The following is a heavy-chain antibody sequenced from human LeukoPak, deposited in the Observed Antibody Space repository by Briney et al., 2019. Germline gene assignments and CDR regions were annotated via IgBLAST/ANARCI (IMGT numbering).Heavy chain of an antibody. D-gene: IGHD2-2*01. V-gene: IGHV1-18*01. CDR1: GYTFNSYG. J-gene: IGHJ5*02. CDR2: ISADTGYT. CDR3: ARDCSSDTCHFFP. Sequence: ASVKVSCKASGYTFNSYGMSWVRQAPGQGLEWMGWISADTGYTKYAQKFQGRVSMTTDTSTKTAHMELRSLSSDDTAVYFCARDCSSDTCHFFPWGQGTLVTVSS.